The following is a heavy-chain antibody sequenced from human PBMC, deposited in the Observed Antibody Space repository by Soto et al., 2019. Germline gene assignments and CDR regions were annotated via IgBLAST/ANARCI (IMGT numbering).Heavy chain of an antibody. D-gene: IGHD1-7*01. CDR3: ARGMGGRTRTNYGYYGMDV. CDR2: ISAYNGNT. V-gene: IGHV1-18*01. CDR1: GYTFTSYG. J-gene: IGHJ6*02. Sequence: ASVKVSCKASGYTFTSYGISWLRQAPGQGLEWMGWISAYNGNTNYAQKLQGRVTMTTDTSTSTAYMELRSLRSDDTAVYYCARGMGGRTRTNYGYYGMDVWGQGTTVTVSS.